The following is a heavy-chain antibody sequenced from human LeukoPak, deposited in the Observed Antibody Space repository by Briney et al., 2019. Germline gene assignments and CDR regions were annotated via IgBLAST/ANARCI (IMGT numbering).Heavy chain of an antibody. D-gene: IGHD3-16*01. CDR1: GGSISSGSYY. J-gene: IGHJ6*04. Sequence: PSETLSLTCTVSGGSISSGSYYWSWIRQPAGKGLEWIGRIYTSGSTNYNPSLKSRVTISVDTPKNQFSLKLSSVTAADTAVYYGARGVSEDVWGKGTTATVSS. V-gene: IGHV4-61*02. CDR3: ARGVSEDV. CDR2: IYTSGST.